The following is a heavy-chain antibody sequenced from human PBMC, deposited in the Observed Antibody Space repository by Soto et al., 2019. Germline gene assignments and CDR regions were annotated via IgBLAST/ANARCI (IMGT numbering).Heavy chain of an antibody. D-gene: IGHD5-18*01. CDR1: GGSVSSGSYY. CDR3: ARVATDTAMVYYFDY. J-gene: IGHJ4*02. V-gene: IGHV4-61*01. CDR2: IYYSGST. Sequence: SETLSLTCTVSGGSVSSGSYYWSWIRQPPGKGLEWIGYIYYSGSTNYNPSLKSRVTISVDTSKNQFSLKLSSVTAADTAVYYCARVATDTAMVYYFDYWDQGTLVTVSS.